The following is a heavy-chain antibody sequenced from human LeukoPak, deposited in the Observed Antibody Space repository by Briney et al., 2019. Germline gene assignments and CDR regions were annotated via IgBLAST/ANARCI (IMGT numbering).Heavy chain of an antibody. D-gene: IGHD3-22*01. J-gene: IGHJ3*02. CDR3: ARVCYYDSSGYYYGPFDI. CDR1: GFPFSTYW. CDR2: INQDGTEK. V-gene: IGHV3-7*03. Sequence: GGSLRLSCAASGFPFSTYWMSWVRQAPGKGLEWVANINQDGTEKYYVDSVKGRFTISRDNAKNSLYLQMNSLRAEDTALYYCARVCYYDSSGYYYGPFDIWGQGTMVTVSS.